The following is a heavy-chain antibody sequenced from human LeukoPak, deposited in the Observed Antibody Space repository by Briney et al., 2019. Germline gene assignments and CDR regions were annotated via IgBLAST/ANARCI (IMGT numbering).Heavy chain of an antibody. CDR1: GLSFSSYN. D-gene: IGHD6-13*01. J-gene: IGHJ4*02. CDR3: ARDQGPGTLDY. Sequence: GGSLRLSCTASGLSFSSYNMNWVRQAPGKGPEWVAYITANNTTKYYADSVKGRFTISRDNAKKSLFLQMNSLRAEDTAVYYCARDQGPGTLDYWGQGTLVTVSS. CDR2: ITANNTTK. V-gene: IGHV3-48*01.